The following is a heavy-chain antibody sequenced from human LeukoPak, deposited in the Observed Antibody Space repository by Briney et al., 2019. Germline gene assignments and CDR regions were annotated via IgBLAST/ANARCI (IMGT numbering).Heavy chain of an antibody. CDR3: ARGLVAAAGRGKTPYARGYNWFDP. CDR1: GGSISSYY. V-gene: IGHV4-4*07. D-gene: IGHD6-13*01. CDR2: IYTSGST. J-gene: IGHJ5*02. Sequence: SETLSLTCTVSGGSISSYYWSWIRQPAGKGLEWIGRIYTSGSTNYNPSLKSRVTMSVDTSKNQFSLKLSSVTAADTAVYYCARGLVAAAGRGKTPYARGYNWFDPWGQGTLVTVSS.